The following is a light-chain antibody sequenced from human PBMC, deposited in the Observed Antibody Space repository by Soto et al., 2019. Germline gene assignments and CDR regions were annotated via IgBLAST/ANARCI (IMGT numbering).Light chain of an antibody. J-gene: IGKJ5*01. V-gene: IGKV3D-15*01. CDR1: QSVGSN. Sequence: EIVMTQSPSTLSVSQGERATLSCRASQSVGSNLAWYQQKPGQAPRLLIYGASTRATGIPARFSGSGSGTEFTITSSSLQSADFAVYFCQQYNNWPPINFGQGTRLEIK. CDR2: GAS. CDR3: QQYNNWPPIN.